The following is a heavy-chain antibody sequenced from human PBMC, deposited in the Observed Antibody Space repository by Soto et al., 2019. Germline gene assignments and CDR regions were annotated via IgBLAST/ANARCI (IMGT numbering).Heavy chain of an antibody. CDR3: ARAPLWFGEPLDY. CDR1: GFNFSSYA. J-gene: IGHJ4*02. V-gene: IGHV3-30-3*01. D-gene: IGHD3-10*01. Sequence: QVQLVESGGGVVQPGRSLRLSCAASGFNFSSYAMYWVRQAPGKGLEWVAVISYDGSNKYYADSVKGRFTISRDNSKNTLYLQMNSLRAEDTAVYYCARAPLWFGEPLDYWGQGTRVTVSS. CDR2: ISYDGSNK.